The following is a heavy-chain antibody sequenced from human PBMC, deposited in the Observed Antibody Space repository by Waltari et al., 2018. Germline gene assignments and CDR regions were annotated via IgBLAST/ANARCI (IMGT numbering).Heavy chain of an antibody. D-gene: IGHD3-3*01. V-gene: IGHV3-48*04. J-gene: IGHJ2*01. CDR3: ARDGITIFGVVIPTYWYFDL. Sequence: EVQLVESGGGLVQPGGSLRLSCAASGFTFSSYSMNWVRQAPGKGLEWVSYISSSSSTIYYADSVKGRFTISRDNAKNSLYLQMNSLRAEDTAVYYCARDGITIFGVVIPTYWYFDLWGRGTLVTVSS. CDR2: ISSSSSTI. CDR1: GFTFSSYS.